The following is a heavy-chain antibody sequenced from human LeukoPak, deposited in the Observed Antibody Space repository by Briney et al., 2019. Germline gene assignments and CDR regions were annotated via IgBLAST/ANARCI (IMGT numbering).Heavy chain of an antibody. CDR1: GYTFTSYY. J-gene: IGHJ6*02. CDR2: INPSGGST. V-gene: IGHV1-46*01. CDR3: ARDRVGVLRYFDWDHLYYYYYGMDV. Sequence: GASVKVSCKASGYTFTSYYMHWVRQAPGQGLEWMGIINPSGGSTSYAQKFQGRVTMTRDTSTSTVYMELSSLRSEDTAVYYCARDRVGVLRYFDWDHLYYYYYGMDVWGQGTTVTVSS. D-gene: IGHD3-9*01.